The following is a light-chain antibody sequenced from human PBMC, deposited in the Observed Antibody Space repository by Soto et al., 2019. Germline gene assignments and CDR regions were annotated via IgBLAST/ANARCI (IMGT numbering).Light chain of an antibody. J-gene: IGKJ5*01. CDR2: AAS. CDR3: QQSYSTPLSIT. Sequence: DIQLTQSPSSLSACVGHRCTITCRSGQTIDNHLNWYQQKPGKAPALLIYAASSLQSGVPSRFSGSGSGTEFTLTISSLQPEDFATYYCQQSYSTPLSITFGQGTRLEIK. V-gene: IGKV1-39*01. CDR1: QTIDNH.